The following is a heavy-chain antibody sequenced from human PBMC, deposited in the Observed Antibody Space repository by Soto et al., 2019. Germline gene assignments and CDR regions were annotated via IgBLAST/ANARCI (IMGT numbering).Heavy chain of an antibody. CDR1: GFTFSSYS. CDR3: ARAVRGVIYFDY. J-gene: IGHJ4*02. Sequence: GGSLRLSCAASGFTFSSYSMNWVRQAPGKGLEWVSCISSSSSTIYYADSVKGRFTISRDNAKNSLYLQMNSLRAEDTAVYYCARAVRGVIYFDYWGQGTLVTVSS. CDR2: ISSSSSTI. V-gene: IGHV3-48*01. D-gene: IGHD3-10*01.